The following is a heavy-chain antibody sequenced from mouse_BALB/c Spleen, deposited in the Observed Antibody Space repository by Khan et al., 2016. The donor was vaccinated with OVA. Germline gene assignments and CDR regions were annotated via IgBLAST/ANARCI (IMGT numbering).Heavy chain of an antibody. J-gene: IGHJ2*01. Sequence: EVELVESGGGLVQPGGSRKLSCAASGFTFSGFGMHWVRQAPEKGLEWVAYISSGSSTIYYADTVQGRFTISRVNPKKPLFLQMTRLRSEGTAWYVCARTGYYYFDYWGQGTTLTGSS. CDR2: ISSGSSTI. V-gene: IGHV5-17*02. CDR3: ARTGYYYFDY. CDR1: GFTFSGFG. D-gene: IGHD2-3*01.